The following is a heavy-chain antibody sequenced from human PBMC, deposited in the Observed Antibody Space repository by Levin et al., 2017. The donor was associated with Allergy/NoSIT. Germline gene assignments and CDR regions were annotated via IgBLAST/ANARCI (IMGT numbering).Heavy chain of an antibody. Sequence: SETLSLTCTVSGGSISSGGYYWSWIRQHPGKGLEWIGYIYYSGSTYYNPSLKSRVTISVDTSKNQFSLKLSSVTAADTAVYYCARDGWVGELSLWGQGTLVTVSS. CDR3: ARDGWVGELSL. CDR2: IYYSGST. D-gene: IGHD3-10*01. J-gene: IGHJ4*02. CDR1: GGSISSGGYY. V-gene: IGHV4-31*03.